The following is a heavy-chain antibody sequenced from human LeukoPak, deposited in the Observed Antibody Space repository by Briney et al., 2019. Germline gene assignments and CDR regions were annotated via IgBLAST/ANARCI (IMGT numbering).Heavy chain of an antibody. J-gene: IGHJ4*02. V-gene: IGHV3-9*01. CDR1: GFRFDDYS. Sequence: GGSLRLSCAASGFRFDDYSMHWIRQTPGKGLEWVSGISWNAFRTDYADSVKGRFTISRDNAKNSLDLQMDSLGSEDTALYYCERETYTSSWSPTFFDFWGLGPLVTVSS. CDR2: ISWNAFRT. CDR3: ERETYTSSWSPTFFDF. D-gene: IGHD2-2*02.